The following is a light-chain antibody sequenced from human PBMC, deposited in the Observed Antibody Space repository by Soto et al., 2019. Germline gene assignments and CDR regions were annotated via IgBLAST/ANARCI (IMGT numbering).Light chain of an antibody. Sequence: DIVMTQSPDSLAVSMGERATINCKSSQSVLYSSNNKNYLAWYQQKPGQPPKLLIYWASTRESGVPDRFSGRGSGTDFTLTISSLQDEDVAVYYCQQYYSTLWTFGQGTKVEIK. CDR1: QSVLYSSNNKNY. CDR2: WAS. CDR3: QQYYSTLWT. V-gene: IGKV4-1*01. J-gene: IGKJ1*01.